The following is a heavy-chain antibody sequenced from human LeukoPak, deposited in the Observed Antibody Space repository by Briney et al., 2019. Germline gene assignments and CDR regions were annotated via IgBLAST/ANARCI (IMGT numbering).Heavy chain of an antibody. J-gene: IGHJ4*02. CDR3: ARDRPSAAAYYFDY. D-gene: IGHD6-13*01. V-gene: IGHV1-69*13. CDR2: IIPIFGTA. Sequence: GASVKVSCKASGGTFSSYAIGWVRQAPGQGLEWMGGIIPIFGTANYAQKFQGRVTITADESTSTAYMELSSLRSEDTAVYYCARDRPSAAAYYFDYWGQGTLVTVSS. CDR1: GGTFSSYA.